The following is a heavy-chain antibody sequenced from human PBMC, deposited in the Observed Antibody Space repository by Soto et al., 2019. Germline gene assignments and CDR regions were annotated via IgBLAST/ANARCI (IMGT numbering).Heavy chain of an antibody. V-gene: IGHV5-51*01. CDR3: AARVGSSPLYYYGVDV. D-gene: IGHD3-10*01. CDR1: GYRFTNYW. J-gene: IGHJ6*02. CDR2: IDPGDSDT. Sequence: GESLKISCKGSGYRFTNYWIGWVRQMSGKGLEWMGIIDPGDSDTRYSPSFQGQVTISVDKSISTAYLQWSSLKASDTAMYYCAARVGSSPLYYYGVDVWGQGTTVTVSS.